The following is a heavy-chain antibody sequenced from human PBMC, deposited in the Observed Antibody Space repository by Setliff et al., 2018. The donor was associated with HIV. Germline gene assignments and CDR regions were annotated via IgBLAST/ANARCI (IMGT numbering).Heavy chain of an antibody. J-gene: IGHJ5*02. CDR1: GGSISSRSPYY. Sequence: PSETLSLTCSVSGGSISSRSPYYWGWIRQPPGKGLEWIGSIYPGNTYYNPSLKSRVTISLDTSNNQFFLKLTSVTAADTAVYYCARGDRRIIVASGSGWFDPWGQGTLVTVS. CDR2: IYPGNT. D-gene: IGHD6-13*01. V-gene: IGHV4-39*01. CDR3: ARGDRRIIVASGSGWFDP.